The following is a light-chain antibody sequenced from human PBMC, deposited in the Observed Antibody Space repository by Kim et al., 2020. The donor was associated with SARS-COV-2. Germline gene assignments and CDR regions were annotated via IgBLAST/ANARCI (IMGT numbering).Light chain of an antibody. V-gene: IGKV1D-13*01. CDR1: QGISSA. J-gene: IGKJ4*01. CDR3: QQFDNYPLT. CDR2: DAS. Sequence: ATQLTQSPSSLSASVGDRVTITCRASQGISSALAWYQQKAGKAPKLLISDASSLGSGVPSRFSGSGSGTDFTLTISSLQPEDCATYYCQQFDNYPLTFGGGTKVDIK.